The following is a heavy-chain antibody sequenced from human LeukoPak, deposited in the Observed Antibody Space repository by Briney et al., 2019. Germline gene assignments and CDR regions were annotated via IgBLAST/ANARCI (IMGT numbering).Heavy chain of an antibody. Sequence: SETLSLTCTVSGGSISSSSYYWGWIRQPPGKGLEWIGSIYYSGSTYYNPSLKSRVTISVDTSKNQFSLKLSSVTAADTAVYYCASDEGGVTFWGQGTLVTVSS. CDR1: GGSISSSSYY. D-gene: IGHD3-16*01. J-gene: IGHJ4*02. V-gene: IGHV4-39*07. CDR2: IYYSGST. CDR3: ASDEGGVTF.